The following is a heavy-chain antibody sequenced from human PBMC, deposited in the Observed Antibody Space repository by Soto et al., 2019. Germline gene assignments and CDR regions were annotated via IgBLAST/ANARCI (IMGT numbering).Heavy chain of an antibody. CDR3: ARDGPNTLLDWFDP. CDR1: GASISGFY. CDR2: IYATGTT. D-gene: IGHD2-8*02. J-gene: IGHJ5*02. Sequence: PSETLSLTCTVSGASISGFYWSWIRKSAGKGLEWIGRIYATGTTDYNPSLKSRVMMSVDTSMKQFSLKLRSVSAADTAVYYCARDGPNTLLDWFDPWGQGISLTVSS. V-gene: IGHV4-4*07.